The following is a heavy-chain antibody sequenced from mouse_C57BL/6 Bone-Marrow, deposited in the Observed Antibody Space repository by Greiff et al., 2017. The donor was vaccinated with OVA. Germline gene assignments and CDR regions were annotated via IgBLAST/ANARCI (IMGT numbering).Heavy chain of an antibody. Sequence: QVQLKESGAELVRPGASVTLSCKASGYTFTDYEMHWVKQTPVHGLEWIGAIDPDTGGTAYNQKFKGKAILTAEKSSSTAYMELRSLTSEDSAVYYCTREHYWYFDVWGTGTTVTVSS. J-gene: IGHJ1*03. CDR2: IDPDTGGT. V-gene: IGHV1-15*01. CDR1: GYTFTDYE. CDR3: TREHYWYFDV.